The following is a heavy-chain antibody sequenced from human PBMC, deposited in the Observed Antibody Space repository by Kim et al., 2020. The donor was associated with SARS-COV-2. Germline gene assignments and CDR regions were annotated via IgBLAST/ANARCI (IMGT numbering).Heavy chain of an antibody. Sequence: SETLSLTCTVSGGSISSSSYYWGWIRQPPGKGLEWIGSIYYSGSTYYNPSLKSRVTISVDTSKNQFSLKLSSVTAADTAVYYCARLRWLQPFYYYYGMDVWGQGTTVTVSS. D-gene: IGHD5-12*01. CDR1: GGSISSSSYY. CDR3: ARLRWLQPFYYYYGMDV. CDR2: IYYSGST. V-gene: IGHV4-39*01. J-gene: IGHJ6*02.